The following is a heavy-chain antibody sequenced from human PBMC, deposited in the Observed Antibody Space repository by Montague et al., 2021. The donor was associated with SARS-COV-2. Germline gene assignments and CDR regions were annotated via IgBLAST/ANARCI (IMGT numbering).Heavy chain of an antibody. CDR2: MYFSGST. J-gene: IGHJ6*02. CDR1: GGSISSSNYY. D-gene: IGHD3-10*01. CDR3: ARDDIVLQGVTKGMDV. Sequence: SETLSLTCTVSGGSISSSNYYWGWTRQPPGKGLEWIGNMYFSGSTYYNPSPKSQVTISIDTSKNQFSLKLSSVTAADTAVYYCARDDIVLQGVTKGMDVWGQGTTVTVSS. V-gene: IGHV4-39*07.